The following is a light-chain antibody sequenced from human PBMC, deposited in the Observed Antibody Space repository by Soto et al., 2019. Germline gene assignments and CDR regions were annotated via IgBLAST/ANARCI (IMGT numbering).Light chain of an antibody. CDR1: QSISSY. CDR2: AAS. CDR3: QQSYSTPPDT. V-gene: IGKV1-39*01. Sequence: DIQMTQPPSSLSASVGDRVTITCRASQSISSYLNWYQQKPGKAPKLLIYAASSLQSGVPSRFSGSGSGTDFTLTISSLQPEDFATYYCQQSYSTPPDTFGQGRRLENK. J-gene: IGKJ5*01.